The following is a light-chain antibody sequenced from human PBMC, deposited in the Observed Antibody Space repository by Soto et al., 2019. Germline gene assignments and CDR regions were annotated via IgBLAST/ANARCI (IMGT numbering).Light chain of an antibody. Sequence: QSVLTQPPSVSGAPGQRVTISCTGSSSNIGAGYDVHWYQQLPGTAPKLLIYGNSNRPSGVPDRFSGSKSGTSASLAITGLQAEDEADYYRQSYASSLGGAVFGGGTQLTVL. J-gene: IGLJ7*01. CDR3: QSYASSLGGAV. CDR1: SSNIGAGYD. V-gene: IGLV1-40*01. CDR2: GNS.